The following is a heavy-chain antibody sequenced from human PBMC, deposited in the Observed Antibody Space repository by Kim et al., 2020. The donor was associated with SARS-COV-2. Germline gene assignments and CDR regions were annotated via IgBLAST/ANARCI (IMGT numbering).Heavy chain of an antibody. J-gene: IGHJ6*01. D-gene: IGHD4-17*01. V-gene: IGHV1-46*01. CDR2: INPSGGST. CDR1: GYTFTSYY. CDR3: ARDRLEMTTVTTYYYVMDV. Sequence: ASVKVSCKASGYTFTSYYMHWVRQAPGQGLEWMGIINPSGGSTSYAQKFQGRVTMTRDTSTSTVYMELGSLRSEDTAVYYCARDRLEMTTVTTYYYVMDVWGQVTTVTVSS.